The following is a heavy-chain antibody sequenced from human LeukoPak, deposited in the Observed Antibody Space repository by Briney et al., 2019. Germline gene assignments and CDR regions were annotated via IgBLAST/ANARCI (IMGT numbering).Heavy chain of an antibody. V-gene: IGHV1-2*02. CDR3: ARDLEASPGYEGADALDI. CDR1: GYTFTDFY. J-gene: IGHJ3*02. Sequence: ASVKVSCKASGYTFTDFYIHWVRHGPGQGLEWVGWVRPNNGATKYAEKFQGRVTMTRDTSTSTAHMELSSLRSDDTAEYYCARDLEASPGYEGADALDIWGQGTMVTVSS. CDR2: VRPNNGAT. D-gene: IGHD5-12*01.